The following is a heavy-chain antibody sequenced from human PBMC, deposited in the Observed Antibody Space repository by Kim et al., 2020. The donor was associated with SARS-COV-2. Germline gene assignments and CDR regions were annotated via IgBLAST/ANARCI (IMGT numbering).Heavy chain of an antibody. CDR3: ATRFALYSSGLPDY. D-gene: IGHD6-19*01. J-gene: IGHJ4*02. Sequence: YAQKFQGRVTMTEDTSTDTAYMELSSLRSEDMAVFYCATRFALYSSGLPDYWGQGTLVTVSS. V-gene: IGHV1-24*01.